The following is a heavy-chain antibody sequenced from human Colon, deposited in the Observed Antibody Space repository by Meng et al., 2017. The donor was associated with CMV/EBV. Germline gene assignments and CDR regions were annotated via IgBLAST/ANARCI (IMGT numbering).Heavy chain of an antibody. V-gene: IGHV3-64*02. Sequence: AASGFTFSSYAMHWVRQAPGKGLEYVSAISSNGGSTYYADSVKGRFTISRDNSKNTLYLQMGSLRAEDMAVYYCARVSSSSWYGIDYWGQGTLVTVSS. CDR1: GFTFSSYA. D-gene: IGHD6-13*01. J-gene: IGHJ4*02. CDR2: ISSNGGST. CDR3: ARVSSSSWYGIDY.